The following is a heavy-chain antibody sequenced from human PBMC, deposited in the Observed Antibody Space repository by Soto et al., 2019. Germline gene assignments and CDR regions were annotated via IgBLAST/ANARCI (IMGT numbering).Heavy chain of an antibody. D-gene: IGHD5-12*01. CDR3: RACRDGYTLIDY. CDR2: SNSDGSST. V-gene: IGHV3-74*01. Sequence: PGGSLRLSCAASGFTFSSYWMHWARQAPGKGLVWVSRSNSDGSSTSYADSVKGRFTISRDNAKNTLYLQMNSLRAEDTAVYYCRACRDGYTLIDYWGQGTLVTVSS. J-gene: IGHJ4*02. CDR1: GFTFSSYW.